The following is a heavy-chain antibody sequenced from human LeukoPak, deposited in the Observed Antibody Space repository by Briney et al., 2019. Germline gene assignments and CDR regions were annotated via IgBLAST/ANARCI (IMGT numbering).Heavy chain of an antibody. Sequence: SETLSLTCTVYGGSISSSSYYWGWIRQPPGKGLEWIGSIYYSGSTYYNPSLKSRVTISVDTSKNQFSLKLSSVTAADTAVYYCARESIRYFDWFDYWGQGTLVTVSS. J-gene: IGHJ4*02. V-gene: IGHV4-39*07. CDR1: GGSISSSSYY. CDR2: IYYSGST. CDR3: ARESIRYFDWFDY. D-gene: IGHD3-9*01.